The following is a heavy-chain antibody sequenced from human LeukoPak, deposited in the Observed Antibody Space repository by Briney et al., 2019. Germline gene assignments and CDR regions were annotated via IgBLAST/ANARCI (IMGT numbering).Heavy chain of an antibody. D-gene: IGHD4-17*01. V-gene: IGHV3-23*01. Sequence: GGSLRLSCAASGFTFSSYSMNWVRQAPGKGPELVSGISGSGDTSYFADSVQGRFTISRDNSKNTLYLQMNSLGAEDTAVYYCAKEITVTNAMDYWGQGTLVTVSS. CDR1: GFTFSSYS. CDR2: ISGSGDTS. J-gene: IGHJ4*02. CDR3: AKEITVTNAMDY.